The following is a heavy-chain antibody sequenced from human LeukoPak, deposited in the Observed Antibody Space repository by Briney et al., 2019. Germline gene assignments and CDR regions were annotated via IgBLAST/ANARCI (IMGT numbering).Heavy chain of an antibody. D-gene: IGHD6-6*01. CDR1: GYTFTSYG. CDR2: ISAYDGNT. CDR3: ARLRYRSIAARNDAFDI. V-gene: IGHV1-18*01. Sequence: ASVKVSCKASGYTFTSYGISWVRQAPGQGLEWMGWISAYDGNTNYAQKLQGRVTMTTDTSTSTAYMELRSLRSDDTAVYYCARLRYRSIAARNDAFDIWGQGTMVTVSS. J-gene: IGHJ3*02.